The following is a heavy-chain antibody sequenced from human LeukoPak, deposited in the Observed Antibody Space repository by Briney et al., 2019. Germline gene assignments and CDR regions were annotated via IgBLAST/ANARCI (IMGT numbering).Heavy chain of an antibody. Sequence: GGSLRLSCAASGFTFSSYWMSWVRQAPGKGLEWVANIKQDGSEKYYVDSVKGRFTISRDNAKNSLYLQMNSLRAEDTAVYYCARGGFGELFSSDYWGQGTLVSVSS. CDR3: ARGGFGELFSSDY. CDR2: IKQDGSEK. J-gene: IGHJ4*02. CDR1: GFTFSSYW. V-gene: IGHV3-7*01. D-gene: IGHD3-10*01.